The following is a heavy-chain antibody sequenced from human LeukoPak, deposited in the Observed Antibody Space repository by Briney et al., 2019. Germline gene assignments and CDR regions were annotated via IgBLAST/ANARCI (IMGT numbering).Heavy chain of an antibody. D-gene: IGHD3-9*01. CDR3: ARDQPPTYYDILTGPLDY. CDR2: ISSSSSYI. CDR1: GFTFSNAW. J-gene: IGHJ4*02. V-gene: IGHV3-21*01. Sequence: GGSLRLSCAASGFTFSNAWMSWVRQAPGKGLEWVSSISSSSSYIYYADSVKGRFTISRDNAKNSLYLQMNSLRAEDTAVYYCARDQPPTYYDILTGPLDYWGQGTLVTVSS.